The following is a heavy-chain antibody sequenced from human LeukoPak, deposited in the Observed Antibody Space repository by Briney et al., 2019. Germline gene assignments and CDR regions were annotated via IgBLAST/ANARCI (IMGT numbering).Heavy chain of an antibody. CDR1: GFTFNTYA. V-gene: IGHV3-30*04. CDR3: ARDQSQKPSAVAGTGDYYFDY. J-gene: IGHJ4*02. CDR2: ISYDGSNK. Sequence: GGSLRLSCAASGFTFNTYAMHWVRQAPGKGLEWVAVISYDGSNKFYADSVKGRFTISRDNSKNTLYLQMDSLRAEDTAVYYCARDQSQKPSAVAGTGDYYFDYWGQGTLVTVSS. D-gene: IGHD6-19*01.